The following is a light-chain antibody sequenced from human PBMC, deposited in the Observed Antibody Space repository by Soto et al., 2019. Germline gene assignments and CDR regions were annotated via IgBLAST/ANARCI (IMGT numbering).Light chain of an antibody. CDR1: QSISGT. V-gene: IGKV3-11*01. J-gene: IGKJ1*01. Sequence: EIVMTQSPATLSVSPGGRATLSCRASQSISGTLAWYQQRPGQAPRLLIYDASNRATGVPARFSGSRSGTDFTLTISDLEPADFGLYYCQQRLNWPPGFGQGTKVDIK. CDR3: QQRLNWPPG. CDR2: DAS.